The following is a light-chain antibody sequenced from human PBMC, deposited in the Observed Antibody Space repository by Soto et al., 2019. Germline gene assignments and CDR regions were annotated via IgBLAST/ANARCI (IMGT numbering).Light chain of an antibody. Sequence: QSALTQPASVSGSPGQSITISCTGTSSDVGGYNYVSWYQQHPVKAPKLMIYDVTNRPSGVSDRFSGSKSGNTASLTISGLQAEDAADYYSSSYTSSSTPYVFGTGTKLTVL. CDR3: SSYTSSSTPYV. J-gene: IGLJ1*01. CDR1: SSDVGGYNY. CDR2: DVT. V-gene: IGLV2-14*01.